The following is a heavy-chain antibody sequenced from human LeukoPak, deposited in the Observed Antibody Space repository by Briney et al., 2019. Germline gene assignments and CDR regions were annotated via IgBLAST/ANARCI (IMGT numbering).Heavy chain of an antibody. V-gene: IGHV4-39*07. CDR2: IYYSGST. J-gene: IGHJ4*02. D-gene: IGHD6-13*01. CDR3: ARGLSSSWSGTFDY. Sequence: SETLSLTCTVSGGSISSSSYYWGWIRQPPGKGLEWIGSIYYSGSTNYNPSLKSRVIISVDTSKNQFSLKLSSVTAADTAVYYCARGLSSSWSGTFDYWGQGTLVTVSS. CDR1: GGSISSSSYY.